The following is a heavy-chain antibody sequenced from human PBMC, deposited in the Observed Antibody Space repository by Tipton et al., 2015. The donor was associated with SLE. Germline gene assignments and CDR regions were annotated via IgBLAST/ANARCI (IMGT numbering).Heavy chain of an antibody. CDR3: ARVDFGDDGGGAFDT. CDR1: GGSISSYY. CDR2: IYYSGST. Sequence: TLSLTCTVSGGSISSYYWSWIRQPPGTGLEWIGYIYYSGSTNYNPSLKSRVTISVDTSKHQFSLKLSSVTAADTAVYYCARVDFGDDGGGAFDTWCQGTMVTVSS. J-gene: IGHJ3*02. V-gene: IGHV4-59*01. D-gene: IGHD4-17*01.